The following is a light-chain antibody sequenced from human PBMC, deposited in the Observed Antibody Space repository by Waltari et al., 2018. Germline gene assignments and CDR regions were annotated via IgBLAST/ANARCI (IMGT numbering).Light chain of an antibody. CDR1: QSINTY. V-gene: IGKV1-39*01. CDR3: QQGYRIPLA. J-gene: IGKJ3*01. CDR2: GAS. Sequence: DIQMTQSPSSLSASVGDRIPITCRARQSINTYLNWYQRKPGEAPKLLIYGASTLESGVPSRFSGSGSGTDFTLTISSLQPEDFATYYCQQGYRIPLAFGPGAKVEMK.